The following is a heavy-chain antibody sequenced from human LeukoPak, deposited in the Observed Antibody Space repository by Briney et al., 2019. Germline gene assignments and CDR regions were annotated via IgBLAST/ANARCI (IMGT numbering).Heavy chain of an antibody. CDR1: GFTFSSYA. D-gene: IGHD6-19*01. CDR3: VKGPPDSGGCPAFDY. V-gene: IGHV3-64D*06. CDR2: ISSNGGST. J-gene: IGHJ4*02. Sequence: PGGSLRLSCSASGFTFSSYAMHWVRQAPGKGLEYVSAISSNGGSTYYADSVKGRFTISRDNSKNTLYLQMSSLRAEDTAVYYCVKGPPDSGGCPAFDYWGQGTLVPVSS.